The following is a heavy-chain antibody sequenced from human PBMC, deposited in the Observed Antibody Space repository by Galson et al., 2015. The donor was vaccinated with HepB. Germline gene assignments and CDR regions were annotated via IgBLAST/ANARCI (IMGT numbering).Heavy chain of an antibody. CDR2: IKRDGSDM. D-gene: IGHD7-27*01. Sequence: SLRLSCAASGFTFSSYWMTWVRQAPGKGLEWVANIKRDGSDMSYVDSVKGRFTISRDNAKNSLYLQMSSLRVEDTAVYYCATRPADDIYWGVFDYWGQGTLVTVSS. V-gene: IGHV3-7*03. CDR3: ATRPADDIYWGVFDY. J-gene: IGHJ4*02. CDR1: GFTFSSYW.